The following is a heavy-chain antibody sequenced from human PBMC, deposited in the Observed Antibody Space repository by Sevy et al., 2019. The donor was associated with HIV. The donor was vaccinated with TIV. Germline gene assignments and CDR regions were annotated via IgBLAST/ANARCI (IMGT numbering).Heavy chain of an antibody. CDR2: ISSGGSTI. CDR1: GFTFSDYY. Sequence: GGSLRLSCAASGFTFSDYYMSWIRQAPGKGLEWVSYISSGGSTIYYADSVKGRFTISRDNAKNSLYLQMNSLRAEDTAVYYCARGEAAGTHYGMDVWGQGTTVTVSS. CDR3: ARGEAAGTHYGMDV. D-gene: IGHD6-13*01. V-gene: IGHV3-11*01. J-gene: IGHJ6*02.